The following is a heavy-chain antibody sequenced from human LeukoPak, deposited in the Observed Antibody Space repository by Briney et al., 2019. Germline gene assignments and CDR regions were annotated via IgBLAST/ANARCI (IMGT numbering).Heavy chain of an antibody. V-gene: IGHV4-39*01. CDR1: GGSISSSSYY. D-gene: IGHD3-16*01. CDR2: IYYSGST. Sequence: PSETLSLTCTVSGGSISSSSYYWGWIRQPPGKGLEWIGSIYYSGSTYHNPSLKSRVTISVDTSKNQFSLKLSSVTAADTAVYYCARHSSRLGGIFDYWGQGTLVTVSS. CDR3: ARHSSRLGGIFDY. J-gene: IGHJ4*02.